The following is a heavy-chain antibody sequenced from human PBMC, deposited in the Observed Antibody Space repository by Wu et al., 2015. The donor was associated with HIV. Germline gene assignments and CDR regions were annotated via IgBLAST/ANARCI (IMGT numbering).Heavy chain of an antibody. CDR3: ARDKRGYDVLTGYYIYFDY. CDR2: INPNSGGT. Sequence: QVQLVQSGVEVKKPGSSMKVSCKASGYTFNDYYIQWVRQAPGQGLEWMGWINPNSGGTNYAQNFEDRVTMTRDTSITTAYMELSSLTSDDTAVYYCARDKRGYDVLTGYYIYFDYWGQGTLVTVSS. CDR1: GYTFNDYY. V-gene: IGHV1-2*02. D-gene: IGHD3-9*01. J-gene: IGHJ4*02.